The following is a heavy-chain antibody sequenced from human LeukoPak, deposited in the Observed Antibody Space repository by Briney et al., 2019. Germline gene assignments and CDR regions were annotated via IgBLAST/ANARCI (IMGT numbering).Heavy chain of an antibody. V-gene: IGHV1-8*01. J-gene: IGHJ3*02. Sequence: ASVKVSCKASGYTFTSYDINWVRPATGQGLEWMGWMNPNSGNTGYAQKFQGRVTMTRNTSISTAYMELSSLRSEDTAVYYCARGQGYNYDILTSDIWGQGTMVTVSS. CDR2: MNPNSGNT. D-gene: IGHD3-9*01. CDR1: GYTFTSYD. CDR3: ARGQGYNYDILTSDI.